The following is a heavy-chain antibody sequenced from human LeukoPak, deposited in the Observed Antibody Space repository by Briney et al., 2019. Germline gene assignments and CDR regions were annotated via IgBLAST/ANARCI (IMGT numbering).Heavy chain of an antibody. CDR3: ARSHFFLKYYYYYMDV. Sequence: SETLSLTCTVSGGSISSGSYYWSWIRQPAGKGMEWIGRMYTSGSTNYNPSLKSRVTISVDTSKNQFSLKLSSVTAADTAVYYCARSHFFLKYYYYYMDVWRKGTTVTVSS. V-gene: IGHV4-61*02. CDR2: MYTSGST. J-gene: IGHJ6*03. CDR1: GGSISSGSYY.